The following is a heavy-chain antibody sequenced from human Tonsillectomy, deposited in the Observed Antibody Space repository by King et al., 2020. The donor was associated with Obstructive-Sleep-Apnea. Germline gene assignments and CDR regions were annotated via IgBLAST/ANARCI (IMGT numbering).Heavy chain of an antibody. D-gene: IGHD5-24*01. CDR2: ISTSSTYI. J-gene: IGHJ4*02. Sequence: VQLVESGGGLVKPGGSLRLSCAASGFTFSSYSINWVRQAPGKGLEWVSSISTSSTYIYYAYSVKVRFTISRDNAKNSLYLQMNSLRAEDTAVYYCAGSERWAGKTFDYWGQGTLVTVSS. V-gene: IGHV3-21*06. CDR1: GFTFSSYS. CDR3: AGSERWAGKTFDY.